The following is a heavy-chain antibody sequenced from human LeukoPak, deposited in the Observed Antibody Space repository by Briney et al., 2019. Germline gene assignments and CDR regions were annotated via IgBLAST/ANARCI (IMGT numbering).Heavy chain of an antibody. CDR1: GVTFSSYW. V-gene: IGHV3-74*01. CDR2: INSDGSST. Sequence: PGGSLRLSCAASGVTFSSYWMHWVRQAPGKGLVWVSRINSDGSSTSYADSVKGRFTISRDNAKNTLFLQMNSLRAEDTAVYYCARGSNSGSYYGSEYFHHWGQGTLVTVSS. J-gene: IGHJ1*01. D-gene: IGHD1-26*01. CDR3: ARGSNSGSYYGSEYFHH.